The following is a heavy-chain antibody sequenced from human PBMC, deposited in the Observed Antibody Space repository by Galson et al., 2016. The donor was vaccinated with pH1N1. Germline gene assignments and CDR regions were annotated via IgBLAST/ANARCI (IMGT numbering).Heavy chain of an antibody. CDR1: GYTFTTSY. V-gene: IGHV1-46*01. D-gene: IGHD1-26*01. CDR3: TRDLGRRREF. J-gene: IGHJ4*02. Sequence: SVKVSCKASGYTFTTSYIHWVRQAPGEGLEWMGVIDPSGGGTTYAQKFQARVTMTRDTSTSTVYLDLSRLKSEGTSVYYCTRDLGRRREFWGQGTLVTVSS. CDR2: IDPSGGGT.